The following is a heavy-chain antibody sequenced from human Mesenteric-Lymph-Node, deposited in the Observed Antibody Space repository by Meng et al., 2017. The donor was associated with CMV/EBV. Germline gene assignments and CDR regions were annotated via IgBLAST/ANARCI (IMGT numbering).Heavy chain of an antibody. CDR3: ARADSSSQHDY. D-gene: IGHD6-13*01. J-gene: IGHJ4*02. V-gene: IGHV1-46*01. CDR1: GYTFISYY. Sequence: SCKAYGYTFISYYMHWVRQDPGQGLEWMGIINPSGGSTSYAQKFQGRVTMTRDTSTSTVYMELSSLRSEDTAVYYCARADSSSQHDYWGQGTLVTVSS. CDR2: INPSGGST.